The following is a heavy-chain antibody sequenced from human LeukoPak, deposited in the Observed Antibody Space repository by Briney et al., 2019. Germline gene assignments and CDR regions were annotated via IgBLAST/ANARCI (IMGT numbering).Heavy chain of an antibody. Sequence: SETLSLTXTVSGGSISSGDYYWSWIRQPPGKGLEWIGYIYYSGSTYYNPSLKSRVTISVDTSKNQFSLKLSSVTAADTAVYYCAAYCTNGVCHGGAFDIWGQGTMVTVSS. V-gene: IGHV4-30-4*08. D-gene: IGHD2-8*01. CDR2: IYYSGST. CDR3: AAYCTNGVCHGGAFDI. CDR1: GGSISSGDYY. J-gene: IGHJ3*02.